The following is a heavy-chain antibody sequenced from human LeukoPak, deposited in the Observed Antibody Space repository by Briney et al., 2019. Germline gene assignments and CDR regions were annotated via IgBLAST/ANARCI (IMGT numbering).Heavy chain of an antibody. CDR1: GFTFSSNA. V-gene: IGHV3-23*01. J-gene: IGHJ4*02. D-gene: IGHD6-13*01. CDR2: ISGSTGST. Sequence: PGGSLRLSCAASGFTFSSNAMSWVRQAPGKGLECVSAISGSTGSTFYADSVRGRFTISRDNSKSTLYLQMNSLRAEDTAIYYCAKDLRCSSWGQGTLVTVSP. CDR3: AKDLRCSS.